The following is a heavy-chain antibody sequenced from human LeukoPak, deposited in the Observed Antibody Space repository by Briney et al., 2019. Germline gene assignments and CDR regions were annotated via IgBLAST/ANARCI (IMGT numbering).Heavy chain of an antibody. V-gene: IGHV3-11*01. CDR3: ARDVKGDRAFDV. CDR1: GFSLRDYD. Sequence: GGSLRLSCAAFGFSLRDYDISWIRQAPGKGLEWVSHTVTSSGAIYHADSVKGRFTISRDNAKNSVPLQLNNLRAEDTALYYCARDVKGDRAFDVWGHGTMVTVSS. CDR2: TVTSSGAI. J-gene: IGHJ3*01.